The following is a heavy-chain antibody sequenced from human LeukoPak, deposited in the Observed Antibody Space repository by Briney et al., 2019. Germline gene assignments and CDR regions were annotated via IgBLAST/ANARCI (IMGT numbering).Heavy chain of an antibody. CDR2: IIPLFGTP. V-gene: IGHV1-69*13. J-gene: IGHJ4*02. CDR3: TRPWEYYSTTGKNRLFDF. CDR1: GGPFSTYA. D-gene: IGHD2/OR15-2a*01. Sequence: ASVKVSCKASGGPFSTYAINWVRQAPGQGLEWMGGIIPLFGTPDYAQKFQGRVTISADESTNTAYMELNSLTSDDTAVYYCTRPWEYYSTTGKNRLFDFWGQGTLVTVSS.